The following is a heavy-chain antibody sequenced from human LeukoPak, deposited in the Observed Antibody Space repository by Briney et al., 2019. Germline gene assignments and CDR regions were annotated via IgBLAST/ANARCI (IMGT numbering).Heavy chain of an antibody. J-gene: IGHJ5*02. CDR3: AIPRFALGSSKKWFDP. V-gene: IGHV1-69*13. CDR2: IIPIFGTA. CDR1: GGTFSSYA. Sequence: SVKVSCKASGGTFSSYAISWVRQAPGQGLEWMGGIIPIFGTANYAQKFQSRVTITADESTSTAYMELSSLRSEDTAVYYCAIPRFALGSSKKWFDPWGQGTLVTVSS. D-gene: IGHD6-13*01.